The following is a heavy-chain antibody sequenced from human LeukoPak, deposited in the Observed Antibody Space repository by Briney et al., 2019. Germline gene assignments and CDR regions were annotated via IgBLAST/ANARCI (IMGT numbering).Heavy chain of an antibody. Sequence: PGGSLRLSCAASGFTFDDYATHWVRQAPGKGLEWVSLISWDGGSTYYADSVKGRFTISRDNSKNSLYLQMNSLRAEDTAVYYCAREGLRAPDAFDIWGQGTMVTVSS. J-gene: IGHJ3*02. CDR2: ISWDGGST. CDR1: GFTFDDYA. V-gene: IGHV3-43D*03. CDR3: AREGLRAPDAFDI.